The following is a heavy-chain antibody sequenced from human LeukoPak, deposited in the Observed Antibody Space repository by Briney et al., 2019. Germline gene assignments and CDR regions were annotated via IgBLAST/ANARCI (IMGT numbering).Heavy chain of an antibody. J-gene: IGHJ4*02. V-gene: IGHV3-30*02. CDR2: IRYDGSNK. Sequence: GGFLRLSCAASGFTFSSYGIHWVRQAPGKGLEWVAFIRYDGSNKYYADSVKGRFTISRDNSKNTLYLQMNSLRAEDTAVYYCAKGPDMFDLDYDSSGFVYWGQGTLVTVSS. CDR3: AKGPDMFDLDYDSSGFVY. CDR1: GFTFSSYG. D-gene: IGHD3-22*01.